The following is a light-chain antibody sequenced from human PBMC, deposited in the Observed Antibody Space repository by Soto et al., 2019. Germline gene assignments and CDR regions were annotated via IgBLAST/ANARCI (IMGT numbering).Light chain of an antibody. CDR1: QGIRND. Sequence: ALRMTQSPSSLSASVGDRVTITCRASQGIRNDLGWYQQKPGKAPKLLIYAASSLQSGVPSRFSVSGSGTDFTLTISSLQPEDFATYYCLQDYNCPFTFGGGTKVEIK. V-gene: IGKV1-6*01. CDR2: AAS. CDR3: LQDYNCPFT. J-gene: IGKJ4*01.